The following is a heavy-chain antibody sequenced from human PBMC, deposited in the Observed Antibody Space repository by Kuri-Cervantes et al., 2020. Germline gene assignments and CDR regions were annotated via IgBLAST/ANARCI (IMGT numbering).Heavy chain of an antibody. CDR1: GYTFTSYY. J-gene: IGHJ6*03. V-gene: IGHV1-46*01. CDR2: INPSGGST. Sequence: ASVKVSCKASGYTFTSYYMHWVRQAPGQGLEWMGIINPSGGSTSYAQKFQGRVTMTRDTSASTAYMELSSLRSEDTAVYYCARGREGVYCSSTSCTYYYYYYYMDVWGKGTTVTVSS. D-gene: IGHD2-2*01. CDR3: ARGREGVYCSSTSCTYYYYYYYMDV.